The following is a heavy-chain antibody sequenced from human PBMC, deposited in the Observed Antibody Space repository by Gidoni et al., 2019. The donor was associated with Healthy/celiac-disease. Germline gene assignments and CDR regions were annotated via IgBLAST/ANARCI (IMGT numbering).Heavy chain of an antibody. CDR1: GFTFSNAG. V-gene: IGHV3-15*01. D-gene: IGHD6-6*01. Sequence: EVQLVESGGGLVKPGGSLRRSCAASGFTFSNAGMSWVRQAPGKGLEWVGRIKSKTDSGTTDYAAPVKGRFTISRDDSKNTLYLQMNSLKTEDTAVYYCTTDPFEYSSSWEEVNYWGQGTLVTVSS. CDR3: TTDPFEYSSSWEEVNY. CDR2: IKSKTDSGTT. J-gene: IGHJ4*02.